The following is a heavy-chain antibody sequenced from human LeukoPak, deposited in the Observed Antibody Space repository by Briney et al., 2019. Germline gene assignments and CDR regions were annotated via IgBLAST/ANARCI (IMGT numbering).Heavy chain of an antibody. CDR1: GGSISSYY. CDR3: ARAPGIAAAGYFDY. D-gene: IGHD6-13*01. Sequence: SETLSLTCTVSGGSISSYYWSWIRQPPGKGLEWIGYIYYSGSTSYNPSLKSRVTISVDTSKNQFSLKLSSVTAADTAVYYCARAPGIAAAGYFDYWGQGTLVTVSS. V-gene: IGHV4-59*01. J-gene: IGHJ4*02. CDR2: IYYSGST.